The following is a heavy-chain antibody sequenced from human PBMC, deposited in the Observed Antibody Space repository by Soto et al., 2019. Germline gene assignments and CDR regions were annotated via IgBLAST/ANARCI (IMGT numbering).Heavy chain of an antibody. CDR2: ISSNGGST. V-gene: IGHV3-64D*06. Sequence: GGSLRLSCSASGFTFSSYAMHWVRQAPGKGLEYVSAISSNGGSTYYADSAKGRFTISRDNSKNTLYLQMSSLRAKDTAVYYCVKDAKSTVTLPFDYWGQGTLVTAPQ. J-gene: IGHJ4*02. D-gene: IGHD4-17*01. CDR3: VKDAKSTVTLPFDY. CDR1: GFTFSSYA.